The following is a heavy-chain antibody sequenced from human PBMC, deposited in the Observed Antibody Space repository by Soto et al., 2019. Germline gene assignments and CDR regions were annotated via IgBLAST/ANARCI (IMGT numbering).Heavy chain of an antibody. D-gene: IGHD6-6*01. CDR1: GYTFRTYG. V-gene: IGHV1-18*01. Sequence: QVQLVQSGSEVKKPGASVKVSCKASGYTFRTYGITWVRQAPGQGLEWAAWISVHTGDTKYAQKLQGRVSLTTDTFTTTAYIELRGLTSDDTAIYYCARARAEYSSSFSYYFDSWGQGTLVTVSS. CDR2: ISVHTGDT. CDR3: ARARAEYSSSFSYYFDS. J-gene: IGHJ4*02.